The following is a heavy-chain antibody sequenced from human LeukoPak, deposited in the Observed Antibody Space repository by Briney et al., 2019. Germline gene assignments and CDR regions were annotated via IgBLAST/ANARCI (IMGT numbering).Heavy chain of an antibody. J-gene: IGHJ4*02. V-gene: IGHV3-30*15. D-gene: IGHD5-12*01. CDR1: GFTFSSYA. CDR3: TRVGRAWQPLGYFFDY. Sequence: GRSLRLSCAASGFTFSSYAMHWVRQAPGKGLEWVALISYDGSNKYYGDSVKGRFTISRDNSKNTLSLQMSSLRAEDTAVYYCTRVGRAWQPLGYFFDYWGQGTLVTVSS. CDR2: ISYDGSNK.